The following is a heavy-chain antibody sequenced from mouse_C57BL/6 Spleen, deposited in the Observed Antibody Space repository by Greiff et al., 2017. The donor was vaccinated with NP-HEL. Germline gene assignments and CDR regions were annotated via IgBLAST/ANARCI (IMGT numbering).Heavy chain of an antibody. J-gene: IGHJ3*01. CDR1: GYAFTNYL. V-gene: IGHV1-54*01. Sequence: QVQLQQSGAELVRPGTSVKVSCKASGYAFTNYLLEWVKQRPGQGLEWIGVINPGGGGTNYNEKFKGKATLTADKSSSTAYMQLSSLTSEDSAVYFWARKGIYYGSSYWFAYWGQGTLVTVSS. CDR3: ARKGIYYGSSYWFAY. CDR2: INPGGGGT. D-gene: IGHD1-1*01.